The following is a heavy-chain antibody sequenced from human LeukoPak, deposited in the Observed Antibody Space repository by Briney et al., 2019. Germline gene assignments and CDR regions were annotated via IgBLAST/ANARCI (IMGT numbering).Heavy chain of an antibody. V-gene: IGHV3-30*18. CDR3: AKVRRGYSYDIDY. CDR1: GFTFGSYG. D-gene: IGHD5-18*01. Sequence: PGRSLRLSCAASGFTFGSYGMHWVRQAPGKGLEWVAVISYDGSNKYYADSVKGRFTISRDNSKNTLYLQMNSLRAEDTAVYYCAKVRRGYSYDIDYWGQGTLVTVSS. J-gene: IGHJ4*02. CDR2: ISYDGSNK.